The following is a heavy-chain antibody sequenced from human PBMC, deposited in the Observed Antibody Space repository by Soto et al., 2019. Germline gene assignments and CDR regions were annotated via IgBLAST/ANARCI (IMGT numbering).Heavy chain of an antibody. Sequence: ASVKVSCKASGYTFTSYAMHWVRQAPGQRLEWMGWINAGNGNTKYSQKFQGRVTITRDTSASTAYMELSSLRSEDTAVYYCARAPERKTYYDFWSGSLYGRGVPGGGFDPWGQGTLVTVSS. V-gene: IGHV1-3*01. CDR2: INAGNGNT. CDR1: GYTFTSYA. J-gene: IGHJ5*02. CDR3: ARAPERKTYYDFWSGSLYGRGVPGGGFDP. D-gene: IGHD3-3*01.